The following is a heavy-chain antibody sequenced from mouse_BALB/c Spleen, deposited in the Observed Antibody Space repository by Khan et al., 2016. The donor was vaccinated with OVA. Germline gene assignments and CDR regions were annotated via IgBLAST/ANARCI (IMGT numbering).Heavy chain of an antibody. J-gene: IGHJ2*01. V-gene: IGHV1-18*01. CDR2: ITPNNGGT. CDR3: TRGGHGSPFDY. CDR1: GYTFTDYN. Sequence: VQLKESGPELVKPGASVKISCKASGYTFTDYNMDWVKQSHGKSLEWIGDITPNNGGTIYNQKFKGKATLTVDKSSSTAHMELRSLTSEDTAVYYCTRGGHGSPFDYWGQGTTLTVSS. D-gene: IGHD1-1*01.